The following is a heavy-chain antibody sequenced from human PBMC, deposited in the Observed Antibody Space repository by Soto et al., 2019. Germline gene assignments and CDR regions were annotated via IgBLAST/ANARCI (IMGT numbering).Heavy chain of an antibody. CDR1: GFSLSTFAVG. Sequence: QITLKESGPTLVKPTQTLTLTCTFSGFSLSTFAVGVGWIRQPPGKALEWFALIYWNGDNRYSPSLKTRRTLTKDTSKNQVVLTMANMDPLDTATYYCAHALGDTVTGDLRWGDYWGQGILVTVSS. V-gene: IGHV2-5*01. CDR2: IYWNGDN. D-gene: IGHD7-27*01. J-gene: IGHJ4*02. CDR3: AHALGDTVTGDLRWGDY.